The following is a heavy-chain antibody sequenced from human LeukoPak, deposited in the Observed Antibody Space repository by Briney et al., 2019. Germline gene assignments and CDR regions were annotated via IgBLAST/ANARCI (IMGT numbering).Heavy chain of an antibody. CDR3: TTDYYDSSGYRFFDY. D-gene: IGHD3-22*01. Sequence: GGSLRLSCAASGFTFGNAWMSWVRQAPGKGLGWVGRIKSKTDGGTTNYASPVKGRFTISRDDSKNTQYLQMNSLKTEDTAVYYCTTDYYDSSGYRFFDYWGQGTLVTVSS. CDR2: IKSKTDGGTT. J-gene: IGHJ4*02. V-gene: IGHV3-15*01. CDR1: GFTFGNAW.